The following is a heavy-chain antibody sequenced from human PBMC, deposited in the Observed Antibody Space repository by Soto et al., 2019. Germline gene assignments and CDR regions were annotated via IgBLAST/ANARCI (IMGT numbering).Heavy chain of an antibody. CDR1: GYSISSGYY. V-gene: IGHV4-38-2*01. CDR2: IYPGGST. CDR3: ERVGPWVPYYYDSSTYTFENWLDP. J-gene: IGHJ5*02. D-gene: IGHD3-22*01. Sequence: PSETLSLTCAVSGYSISSGYYWGWLRQPPGKGLEWIGSIYPGGSTYYNPSLNSRVTLSIDMTNNHVPLLLNPVTSADTVVYYCERVGPWVPYYYDSSTYTFENWLDPCGQGTLVTVYS.